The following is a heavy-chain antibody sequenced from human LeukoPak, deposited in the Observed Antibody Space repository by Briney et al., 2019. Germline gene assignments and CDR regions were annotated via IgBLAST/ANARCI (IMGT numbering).Heavy chain of an antibody. D-gene: IGHD6-19*01. CDR1: GGSISSFY. Sequence: PSETLSLTCTVSGGSISSFYWSWIRQPPGKGLEWIGYIYYGGSTNYNPSLKSRVTMSVDTSKNQFSLKLSSVTAADTAVYYCARIDRAVAGTIDYWGQGTLVTVSS. J-gene: IGHJ4*02. CDR3: ARIDRAVAGTIDY. V-gene: IGHV4-59*08. CDR2: IYYGGST.